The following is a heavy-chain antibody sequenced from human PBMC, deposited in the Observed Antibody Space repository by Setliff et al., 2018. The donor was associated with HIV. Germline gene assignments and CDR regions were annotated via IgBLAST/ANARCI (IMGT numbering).Heavy chain of an antibody. V-gene: IGHV1-8*01. CDR3: ARDYYGSGSYFILDY. CDR1: GYTFSNYD. CDR2: MNPNSGNT. D-gene: IGHD3-10*01. Sequence: ASVKVSCKASGYTFSNYDINWVRQATGQGLEWVGWMNPNSGNTGYAQKFQGRVTLTRNTSISTAYMELSSLRSEDTAVYSCARDYYGSGSYFILDYWGPGTLVTVSS. J-gene: IGHJ4*02.